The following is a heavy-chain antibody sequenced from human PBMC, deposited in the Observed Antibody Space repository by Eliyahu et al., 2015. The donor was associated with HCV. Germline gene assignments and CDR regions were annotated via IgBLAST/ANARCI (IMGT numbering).Heavy chain of an antibody. CDR1: GGSFSGYY. CDR3: ARLRHTAMAHRHYYYYGMDV. CDR2: INHSGST. V-gene: IGHV4-34*01. J-gene: IGHJ6*02. Sequence: QVQLQQWDAGLLKPSETLSLTCAVYGGSFSGYYWSWIRQPPGKGLEWIGEINHSGSTNYNPSLKSRVTISVDTSKNQFSLKLSSVTAADTAVYYCARLRHTAMAHRHYYYYGMDVWGQGTTVTVSS. D-gene: IGHD5-18*01.